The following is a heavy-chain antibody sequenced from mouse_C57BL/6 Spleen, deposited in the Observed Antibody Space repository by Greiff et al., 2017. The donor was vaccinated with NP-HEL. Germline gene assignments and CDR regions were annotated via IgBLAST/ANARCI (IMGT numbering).Heavy chain of an antibody. J-gene: IGHJ3*01. Sequence: VQLQQSGAELARPGASVKLSCKASGYTFTSYGISWVKQRTGQGLEWIGEIYPRSGNTYYNEKFKGKATLTADKSSSTAYMELRSLTSEDSAVYFCACYDGYYPSYWGQGTLVTVSA. CDR2: IYPRSGNT. CDR1: GYTFTSYG. D-gene: IGHD2-3*01. CDR3: ACYDGYYPSY. V-gene: IGHV1-81*01.